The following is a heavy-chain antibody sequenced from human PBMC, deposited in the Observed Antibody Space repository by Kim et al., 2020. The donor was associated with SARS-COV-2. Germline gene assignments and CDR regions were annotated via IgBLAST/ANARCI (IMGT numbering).Heavy chain of an antibody. Sequence: GGSLRLSCAASGFTFSSYEMNWVRQAPGKGLEWVSYISSSGSTIYYADSVKGRFTISRDNTKNSLYLQMNSLRAEDTAVYYCARESPGYSSGWYLNYYGMDVWGQGTTVTVSS. D-gene: IGHD6-19*01. J-gene: IGHJ6*02. V-gene: IGHV3-48*03. CDR3: ARESPGYSSGWYLNYYGMDV. CDR2: ISSSGSTI. CDR1: GFTFSSYE.